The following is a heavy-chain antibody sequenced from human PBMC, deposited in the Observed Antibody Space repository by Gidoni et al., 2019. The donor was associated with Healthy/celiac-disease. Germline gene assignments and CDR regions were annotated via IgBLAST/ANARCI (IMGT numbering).Heavy chain of an antibody. CDR3: ARVPGVDCSSTSCYTGYFDY. Sequence: GRSLRLSCAASGFTFSSYAMHWVRQAPGKGLEWVAVISYDGSNKYYADSVKGRFTISRDNSKNTLYLQMNSLRAEDTAVYYCARVPGVDCSSTSCYTGYFDYWGQGTLVTVSS. CDR1: GFTFSSYA. CDR2: ISYDGSNK. J-gene: IGHJ4*02. D-gene: IGHD2-2*02. V-gene: IGHV3-30-3*01.